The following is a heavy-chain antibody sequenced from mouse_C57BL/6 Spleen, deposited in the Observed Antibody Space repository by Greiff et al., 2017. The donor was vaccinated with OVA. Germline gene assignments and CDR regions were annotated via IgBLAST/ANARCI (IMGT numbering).Heavy chain of an antibody. CDR2: IRSKSSNYAT. J-gene: IGHJ4*01. CDR3: VREGGYYDYDLYYYAMDY. V-gene: IGHV10-3*01. D-gene: IGHD2-4*01. Sequence: EVHLVESGGGLVQPKGSLKLSCAASGFTFNTYAMHWVRQAPGKGLEWVARIRSKSSNYATYYADSVKDRFTISRDDSQSMLYLQMNNLKTEDTAMYYCVREGGYYDYDLYYYAMDYWGQGTSVTVSS. CDR1: GFTFNTYA.